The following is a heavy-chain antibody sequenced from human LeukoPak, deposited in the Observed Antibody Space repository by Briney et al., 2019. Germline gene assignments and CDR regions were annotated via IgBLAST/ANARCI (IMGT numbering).Heavy chain of an antibody. V-gene: IGHV3-33*01. Sequence: GSLRLSCAASGFTFSNYGMHWVRQAPGKGLEWVAVIRYDGSNKYYADSVKGRFTISRDNARKSLYLQMNSLRADDTALYYCARGASVVPGIDNAFDIWGQGTMVTVSS. CDR3: ARGASVVPGIDNAFDI. CDR2: IRYDGSNK. J-gene: IGHJ3*02. CDR1: GFTFSNYG. D-gene: IGHD6-19*01.